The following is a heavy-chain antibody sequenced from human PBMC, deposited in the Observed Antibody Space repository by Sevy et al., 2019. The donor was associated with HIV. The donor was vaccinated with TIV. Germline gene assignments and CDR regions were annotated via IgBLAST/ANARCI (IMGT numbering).Heavy chain of an antibody. D-gene: IGHD1-26*01. V-gene: IGHV3-13*01. CDR3: VRGGESGFDY. CDR1: GLTFSSSD. Sequence: GGSLRLSCAASGLTFSSSDMHWVRQDTGKGLEWVSSIGTAGDTYYAGSVKGRLTISRENAKSSLYLQMNSLRAGEAAMYYSVRGGESGFDYWGQGTLVTVSS. J-gene: IGHJ4*02. CDR2: IGTAGDT.